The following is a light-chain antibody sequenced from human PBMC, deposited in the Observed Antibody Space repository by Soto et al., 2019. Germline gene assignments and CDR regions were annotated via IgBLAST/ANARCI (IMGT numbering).Light chain of an antibody. CDR1: ESVSSN. J-gene: IGKJ1*01. V-gene: IGKV3-20*01. CDR3: HQYGISPPT. Sequence: VMSQSPATLSVSPGERATLSCRACESVSSNLAWYQQKPGQAPRLLISGVSNRATGTPDRFSGSGSGTDFTLTISSLEPEDFAVFYCHQYGISPPTFGPGTKVDIK. CDR2: GVS.